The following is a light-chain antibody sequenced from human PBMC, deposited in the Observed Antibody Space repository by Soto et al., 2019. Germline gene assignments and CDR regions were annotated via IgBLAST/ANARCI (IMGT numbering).Light chain of an antibody. V-gene: IGLV2-14*01. J-gene: IGLJ2*01. CDR2: EVS. CDR3: AAWDDSLSGVV. CDR1: SSDVGSYDY. Sequence: QSALTQPASVSGSPGQSITISCTGTSSDVGSYDYVSWYQQHPGKAPQVLIYEVSNRPSGVSNRFSGSKSGNTASLTISGLQAGDEADYYCAAWDDSLSGVVFGGGTKVTVL.